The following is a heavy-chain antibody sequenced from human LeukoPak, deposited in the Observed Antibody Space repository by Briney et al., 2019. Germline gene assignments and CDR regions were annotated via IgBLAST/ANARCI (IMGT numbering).Heavy chain of an antibody. V-gene: IGHV1-2*02. J-gene: IGHJ4*02. CDR3: ARSITMVRGVIPPGY. CDR2: INPNSGGT. Sequence: ASVKVSCKASGYTFTGYYMHWVRQAPGQGLEWMGWINPNSGGTNYAQKFQGRVTMTRDTSISTAYMELSRLRSDDTAAYYCARSITMVRGVIPPGYWGQGTLVTVSS. D-gene: IGHD3-10*01. CDR1: GYTFTGYY.